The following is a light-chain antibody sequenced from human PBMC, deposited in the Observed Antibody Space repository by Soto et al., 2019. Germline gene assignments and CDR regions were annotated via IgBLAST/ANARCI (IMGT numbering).Light chain of an antibody. Sequence: QSALTQPPSVSAAPGQKVTISCSGSSSNIGNNYVSWYQQLPGTAPKLLIYDNNKRPSGIPDRFSGSKSGTSATLGITGLQTGDEADYYCGTWDNSLSAGVFGGGTKLTVL. CDR2: DNN. V-gene: IGLV1-51*01. J-gene: IGLJ2*01. CDR1: SSNIGNNY. CDR3: GTWDNSLSAGV.